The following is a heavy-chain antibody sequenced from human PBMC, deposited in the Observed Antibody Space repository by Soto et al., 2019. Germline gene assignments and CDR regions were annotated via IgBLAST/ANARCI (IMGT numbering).Heavy chain of an antibody. Sequence: PGGSLRLSCAASGFTMSSYAMSWVRQAPGKGLEWVSAISGSGGITYYADSVKGRFTISRDNSKNTLYLQMNSLRAEATAVYYCAKDYGINYYGSGSPSWFDPWGQGTLVTVSS. V-gene: IGHV3-23*01. CDR2: ISGSGGIT. CDR3: AKDYGINYYGSGSPSWFDP. D-gene: IGHD3-10*01. J-gene: IGHJ5*02. CDR1: GFTMSSYA.